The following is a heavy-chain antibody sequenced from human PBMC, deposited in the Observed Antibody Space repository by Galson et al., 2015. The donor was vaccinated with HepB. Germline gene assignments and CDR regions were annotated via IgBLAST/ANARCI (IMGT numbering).Heavy chain of an antibody. CDR2: ISFDGSNK. D-gene: IGHD6-19*01. CDR1: GFTFSSYA. J-gene: IGHJ4*02. CDR3: ARDPSVDSNAWHILYFDY. Sequence: SLRLSCAASGFTFSSYAMHWVRQAPGRGLEWVAVISFDGSNKYYADSVKGRFTISRDNSRNTLYLQMNSLRGEDTAVYYCARDPSVDSNAWHILYFDYWGQGTLVTVSS. V-gene: IGHV3-30-3*01.